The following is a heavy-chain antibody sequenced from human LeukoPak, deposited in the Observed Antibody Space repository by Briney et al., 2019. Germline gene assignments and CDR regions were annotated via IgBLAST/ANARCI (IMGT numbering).Heavy chain of an antibody. J-gene: IGHJ4*02. CDR1: GFTFSSYA. D-gene: IGHD3-22*01. CDR2: ISSNGGST. V-gene: IGHV3-64D*06. CDR3: VKGFTTIVVVITEDYFDY. Sequence: GGSLRLSCSASGFTFSSYAMHWVRQAPGKGLEYVSAISSNGGSTYYADSVKGRFTISRDNSKNTLYLQMSSLRAEDTAVYYCVKGFTTIVVVITEDYFDYWGQGTLVTVSS.